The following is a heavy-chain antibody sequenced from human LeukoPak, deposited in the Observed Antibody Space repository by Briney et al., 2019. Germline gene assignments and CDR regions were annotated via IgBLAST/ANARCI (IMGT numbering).Heavy chain of an antibody. J-gene: IGHJ4*02. CDR1: GYTFTTYY. CDR3: TRDKGGSYSDY. D-gene: IGHD1-26*01. Sequence: ASVKVSCQASGYTFTTYYIHWVRQAPGQGLEWVGIINPSGGTTTYAQKLQGRVTMTRDTSTSTVYMELSSLRSDDTAVYYCTRDKGGSYSDYWGQGTLVTVSS. CDR2: INPSGGTT. V-gene: IGHV1-46*01.